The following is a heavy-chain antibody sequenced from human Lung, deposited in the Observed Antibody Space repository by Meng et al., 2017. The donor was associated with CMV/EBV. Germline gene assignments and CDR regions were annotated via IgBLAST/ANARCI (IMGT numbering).Heavy chain of an antibody. V-gene: IGHV4-4*02. Sequence: AVPGTSISKSNWWRWVRQPPGKGLEWIGEVYHSGYTNYNPSLKSRVTMSVDRSKNQFSLKLSSVTAADTAVYYCARVTEYGGNCFDSWGQGTLVTVSS. CDR2: VYHSGYT. J-gene: IGHJ5*01. CDR1: GTSISKSNW. D-gene: IGHD4/OR15-4a*01. CDR3: ARVTEYGGNCFDS.